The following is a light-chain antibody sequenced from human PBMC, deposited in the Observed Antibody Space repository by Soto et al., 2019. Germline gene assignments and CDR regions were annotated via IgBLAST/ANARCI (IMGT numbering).Light chain of an antibody. CDR2: RAS. Sequence: IVLTQSPATLSVSPGERATLSCRASQSVSSNLAWHQQRPGQAPRLLIYRASTRATGIPARFSGSGSGTEFTLTISSLQSEDFTVYSCLQYHNLWAFGQGTKVDIK. V-gene: IGKV3-15*01. CDR1: QSVSSN. J-gene: IGKJ1*01. CDR3: LQYHNLWA.